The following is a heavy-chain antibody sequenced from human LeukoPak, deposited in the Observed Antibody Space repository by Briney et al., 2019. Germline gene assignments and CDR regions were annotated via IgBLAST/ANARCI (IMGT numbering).Heavy chain of an antibody. CDR1: GFTFSSYA. CDR3: ARDRYTMVRGVIMLDY. Sequence: GGSLRLSCAASGFTFSSYAMSWVRQAPGKGLEWVSAISGSGGSTYYADSVKGRFTISRDNSKNTLYLQMNSLRAEDTAVYYCARDRYTMVRGVIMLDYWGQGTLVTVSS. J-gene: IGHJ4*02. D-gene: IGHD3-10*01. V-gene: IGHV3-23*01. CDR2: ISGSGGST.